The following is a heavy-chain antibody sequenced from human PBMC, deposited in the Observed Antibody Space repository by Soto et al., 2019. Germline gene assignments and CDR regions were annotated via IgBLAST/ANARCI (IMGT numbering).Heavy chain of an antibody. Sequence: VGSLRLSCAASGFTFSSYAMSWVRQAPGKGLEWVSAISGSGGSTYYADSVKGRFTISRDNSKNTLYLQMNSLRAEDTAVYYCYLPGYSTSWDNWFDPWGQGTLLTVSS. J-gene: IGHJ5*02. D-gene: IGHD6-13*01. CDR2: ISGSGGST. V-gene: IGHV3-23*01. CDR3: YLPGYSTSWDNWFDP. CDR1: GFTFSSYA.